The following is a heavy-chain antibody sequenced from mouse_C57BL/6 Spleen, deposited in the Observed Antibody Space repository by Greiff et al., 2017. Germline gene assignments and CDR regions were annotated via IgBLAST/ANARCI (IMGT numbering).Heavy chain of an antibody. D-gene: IGHD2-4*01. Sequence: EVQLQESGPELVKPGASVKIPCKASGYTFTDYNMDWVQQSHGKSLEWIGDINPNNGGTIYNQKFKGKATLTVDKSSSTAYMELRSLTSEDTAVYYCARSGYDYDGRVAYWGQGTLVTVSA. CDR2: INPNNGGT. J-gene: IGHJ3*01. V-gene: IGHV1-18*01. CDR3: ARSGYDYDGRVAY. CDR1: GYTFTDYN.